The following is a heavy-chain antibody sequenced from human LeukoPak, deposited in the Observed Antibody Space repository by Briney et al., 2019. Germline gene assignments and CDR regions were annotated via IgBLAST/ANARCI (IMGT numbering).Heavy chain of an antibody. J-gene: IGHJ4*02. CDR1: GITVKSNY. V-gene: IGHV3-53*01. CDR3: ARVSDYYGSSGYYMGYYDL. Sequence: PGGSLRLSCAASGITVKSNYMSWVRQAPGKGLEWVPVLYSGGSTYYGDSVEGRFTISRDNAVNTVYLEMSSLRVDDTAVYYCARVSDYYGSSGYYMGYYDLWGQGTLVTVSS. D-gene: IGHD3-22*01. CDR2: LYSGGST.